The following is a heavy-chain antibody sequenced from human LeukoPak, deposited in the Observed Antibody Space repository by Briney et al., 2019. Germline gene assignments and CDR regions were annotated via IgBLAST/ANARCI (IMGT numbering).Heavy chain of an antibody. Sequence: GGSLRLSCAASGFIFSTYSMNWVRQAPGRGLEWVSSISSSRSFIYYADSVQGRFTISRDNAKNSLYLQMNSLRAEDTAVYYCARVTGGFYSHSDYWGQGTLVTVSS. J-gene: IGHJ4*02. CDR2: ISSSRSFI. CDR3: ARVTGGFYSHSDY. D-gene: IGHD3-22*01. V-gene: IGHV3-21*01. CDR1: GFIFSTYS.